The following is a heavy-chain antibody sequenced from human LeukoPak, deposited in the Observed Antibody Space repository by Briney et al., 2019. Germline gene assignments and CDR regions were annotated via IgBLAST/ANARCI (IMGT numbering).Heavy chain of an antibody. CDR1: ESTVSSKS. Sequence: WGALRLSSSAWESTVSSKSVHFVRHATSKRLEYVSAISSNGGSTYYADSVKGRFTISRDNSKNTLYLQMSSLRAEDTAVYYCVKEGGIAARPSAFDIWGQGTMVTVSS. V-gene: IGHV3-64D*06. D-gene: IGHD6-6*01. CDR3: VKEGGIAARPSAFDI. J-gene: IGHJ3*02. CDR2: ISSNGGST.